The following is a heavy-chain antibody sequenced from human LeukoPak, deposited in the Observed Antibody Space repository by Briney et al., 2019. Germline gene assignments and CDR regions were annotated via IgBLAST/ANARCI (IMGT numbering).Heavy chain of an antibody. D-gene: IGHD3-10*01. CDR3: ARGLQVTFGELTYYYGMDV. J-gene: IGHJ6*02. Sequence: ASVKVSCKASGYTFTSYDINWVRQATGQGLEWMGWMNPNSGNTGYAQKFQGRVTMTRNASLSTAYMELSSLRSEDTAVYYCARGLQVTFGELTYYYGMDVWGQGTTVTVSS. CDR2: MNPNSGNT. V-gene: IGHV1-8*01. CDR1: GYTFTSYD.